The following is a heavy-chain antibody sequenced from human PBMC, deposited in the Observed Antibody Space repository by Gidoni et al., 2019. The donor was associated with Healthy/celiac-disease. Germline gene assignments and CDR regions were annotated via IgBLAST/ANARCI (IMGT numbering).Heavy chain of an antibody. CDR1: GFTFSDYY. V-gene: IGHV3-11*01. Sequence: QVQLVESGGGLVKPGGSLRLSCAASGFTFSDYYMSWIRQAPGKGLEWVSYISSSGSTIYYADSVKGRFTISRDNAKNSRYLQMNSLRAEDTAVYYCARDPDVVVVAASGWFDPWGQGTLVTVSS. CDR3: ARDPDVVVVAASGWFDP. CDR2: ISSSGSTI. D-gene: IGHD2-15*01. J-gene: IGHJ5*02.